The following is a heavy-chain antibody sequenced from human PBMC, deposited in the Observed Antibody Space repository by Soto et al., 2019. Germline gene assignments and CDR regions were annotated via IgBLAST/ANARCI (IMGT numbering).Heavy chain of an antibody. J-gene: IGHJ4*02. CDR3: ATVTTYYYDSSGYFD. V-gene: IGHV1-24*01. CDR1: GYTLTELS. CDR2: FDPEDGET. Sequence: ASVKVSCKVSGYTLTELSMHWVRQAPGKGLEWMGGFDPEDGETIYAQKFQGRVTMTEDTSTDTAYMELSSLRSEDTAVYYCATVTTYYYDSSGYFDWGQGTLVTVSS. D-gene: IGHD3-22*01.